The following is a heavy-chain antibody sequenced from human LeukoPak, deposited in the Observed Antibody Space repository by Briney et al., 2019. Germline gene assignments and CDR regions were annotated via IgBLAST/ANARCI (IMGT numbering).Heavy chain of an antibody. CDR1: GFTFDDYA. V-gene: IGHV3-9*01. J-gene: IGHJ6*02. D-gene: IGHD2-2*01. CDR3: AKDFSTSIDYYGMDV. Sequence: GGSLRLSCAASGFTFDDYAMHWVRQAPGKGLEWVSGISWNSGSIGYADSVKGRFTISRDNAKNSLYLQMNSLRAEDTALYYCAKDFSTSIDYYGMDVWGQGTTVTVSS. CDR2: ISWNSGSI.